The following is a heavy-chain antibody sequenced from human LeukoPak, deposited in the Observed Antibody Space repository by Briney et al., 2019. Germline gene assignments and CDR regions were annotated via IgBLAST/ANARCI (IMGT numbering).Heavy chain of an antibody. CDR2: ISYDGSNK. CDR3: ANGHSSGWYAFDI. CDR1: GVTFSSYG. Sequence: GGSLRLSCAASGVTFSSYGMHWVRQAPGKGLEWVAVISYDGSNKYYADSVKGRFTISRDNSKNTLYLQMNSLRAEDTAVYYCANGHSSGWYAFDIWGQGTMVTVSS. V-gene: IGHV3-30*18. J-gene: IGHJ3*02. D-gene: IGHD6-19*01.